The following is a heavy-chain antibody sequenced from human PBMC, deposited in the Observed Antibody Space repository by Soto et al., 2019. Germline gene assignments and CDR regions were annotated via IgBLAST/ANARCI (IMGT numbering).Heavy chain of an antibody. D-gene: IGHD6-19*01. CDR1: GFTFDDYA. J-gene: IGHJ3*02. CDR3: AKEFNKWLVRGDAFDI. Sequence: EVQLVESGGGLVQPGRSLRLSCAASGFTFDDYAMHWVRQAPGKGLEWVSGISWNSGSIGYADSVKGRFTISRDNAKNSLYLQMNSLRAEDTALYYCAKEFNKWLVRGDAFDIWGQGTMVTVSS. CDR2: ISWNSGSI. V-gene: IGHV3-9*01.